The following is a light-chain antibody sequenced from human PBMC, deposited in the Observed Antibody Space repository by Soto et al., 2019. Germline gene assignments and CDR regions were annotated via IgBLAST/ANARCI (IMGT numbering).Light chain of an antibody. CDR2: LAS. CDR3: QQHNNWPLT. J-gene: IGKJ4*01. V-gene: IGKV3D-20*02. Sequence: EIVLTQSPGTLSLSPGERATLSCRASQSIGSRYLAWYQQTPGQAPRLLIYLASTRAADTPDRFSGSGSGTEFTLTISRLEPEDFAVYYCQQHNNWPLTFGGGTKVEIK. CDR1: QSIGSRY.